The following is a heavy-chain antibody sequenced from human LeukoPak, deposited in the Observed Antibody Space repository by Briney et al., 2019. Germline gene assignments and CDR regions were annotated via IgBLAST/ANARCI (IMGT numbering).Heavy chain of an antibody. CDR1: GFTFSTYA. CDR3: AKDGGNYYQRCFDY. D-gene: IGHD1-26*01. V-gene: IGHV3-33*06. CDR2: IWFDGSNE. J-gene: IGHJ4*02. Sequence: GGSLRLSCAASGFTFSTYAMHWVRQAPGKGLEWVALIWFDGSNEYYADSVKGRFTISRDISKNTLYLQMNSLRAEDTAVYYCAKDGGNYYQRCFDYWGQGTLVIVSS.